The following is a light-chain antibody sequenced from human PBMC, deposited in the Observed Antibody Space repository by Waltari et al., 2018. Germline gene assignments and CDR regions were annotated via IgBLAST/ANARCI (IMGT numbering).Light chain of an antibody. CDR3: SSFAGSSQML. CDR1: SSDVVGFDY. V-gene: IGLV2-8*01. J-gene: IGLJ2*01. CDR2: EVS. Sequence: QSALTQPPSASGSPGQSVTISCPGTSSDVVGFDYVSWYQQPPGKVPRLMIYEVSKRPSGVPDRFSGSKSGNTASLTVSGLQVEDEADYYCSSFAGSSQMLFGGGTKLTVL.